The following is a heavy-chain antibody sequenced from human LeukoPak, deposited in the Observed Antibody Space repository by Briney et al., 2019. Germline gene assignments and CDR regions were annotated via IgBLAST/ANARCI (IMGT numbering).Heavy chain of an antibody. CDR2: INPNSGGT. CDR1: GYTFTGYY. J-gene: IGHJ3*02. CDR3: ARGGSYLSAFDI. D-gene: IGHD1-26*01. Sequence: ASVKVSCKASGYTFTGYYMHWVRQAPGQGLEWMGRINPNSGGTSYAQKFQGRVTMTRDTSMSTVYMELSRLRSDDTAVYYCARGGSYLSAFDIWGQGTMVTVSS. V-gene: IGHV1-2*02.